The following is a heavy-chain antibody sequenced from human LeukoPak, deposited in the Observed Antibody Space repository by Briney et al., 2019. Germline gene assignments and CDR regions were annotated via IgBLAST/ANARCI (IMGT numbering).Heavy chain of an antibody. Sequence: SVKVSCKASGGTFSSHAISWVRQAPGQGLEWMGGIIPIFGTANYAQKFQGRVTITADESTSTAYMELSSLRSEDTAVYYCAREGYSGSYYADYWGQGTLVTVSS. CDR2: IIPIFGTA. CDR3: AREGYSGSYYADY. CDR1: GGTFSSHA. D-gene: IGHD1-26*01. J-gene: IGHJ4*02. V-gene: IGHV1-69*13.